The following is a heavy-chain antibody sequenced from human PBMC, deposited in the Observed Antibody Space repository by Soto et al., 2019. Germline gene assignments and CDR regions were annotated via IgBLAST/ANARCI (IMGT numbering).Heavy chain of an antibody. V-gene: IGHV1-69*13. Sequence: SVKVSCKASGGTFSSYAISWVRQAPGQGLEWMGGIIPIFGTANYAQKFQGRVTITADESTSTAYMELSSLRSEDTAVYYCARVRNYYYDSSGYGPPRYYFDYWGQGTLAPVSS. CDR3: ARVRNYYYDSSGYGPPRYYFDY. J-gene: IGHJ4*02. CDR2: IIPIFGTA. CDR1: GGTFSSYA. D-gene: IGHD3-22*01.